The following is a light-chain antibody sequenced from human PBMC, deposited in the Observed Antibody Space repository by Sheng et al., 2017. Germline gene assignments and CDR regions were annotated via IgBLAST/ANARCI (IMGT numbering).Light chain of an antibody. CDR2: ADN. CDR3: GTWDSSLSGVV. Sequence: QSVLTQPPSVSGAPGQRVTISCTGSSSNIGADYDVHWYHQVPGKAPKLVIYADNHRPSGVPDRFSASKSDTSAALAITGLQAEDEGDYYCGTWDSSLSGVVFGGGTKLTVL. J-gene: IGLJ2*01. CDR1: SSNIGADYD. V-gene: IGLV1-40*01.